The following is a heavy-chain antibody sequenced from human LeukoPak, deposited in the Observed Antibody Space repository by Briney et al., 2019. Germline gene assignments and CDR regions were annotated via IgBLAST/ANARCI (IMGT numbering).Heavy chain of an antibody. CDR1: GGSISSGGYS. CDR3: ARDFWSGYRYYGMDV. J-gene: IGHJ6*02. Sequence: SETLSPTCAVSGGSISSGGYSWSWIRQPPGKGLEWIGYIYHSGSTYYNPSLKSRVTISVDRSKNQFSLKLSSVTAADTAVYYCARDFWSGYRYYGMDVWGQGTTVTVSS. D-gene: IGHD3-3*01. V-gene: IGHV4-30-2*01. CDR2: IYHSGST.